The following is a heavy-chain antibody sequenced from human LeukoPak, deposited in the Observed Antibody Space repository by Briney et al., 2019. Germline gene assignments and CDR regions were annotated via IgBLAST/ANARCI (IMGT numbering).Heavy chain of an antibody. V-gene: IGHV4-59*01. Sequence: SETLSLTCTVSGGSISSYHWDWIRQSPGKGLEWIGYVFYNGSTNYNPSLKSRVTISLDTSKRHFSLKLSSMTAADTAVYYCARGGDYIWGTYRPIDYWGQGALVTVSA. CDR3: ARGGDYIWGTYRPIDY. CDR1: GGSISSYH. D-gene: IGHD3-16*02. J-gene: IGHJ4*02. CDR2: VFYNGST.